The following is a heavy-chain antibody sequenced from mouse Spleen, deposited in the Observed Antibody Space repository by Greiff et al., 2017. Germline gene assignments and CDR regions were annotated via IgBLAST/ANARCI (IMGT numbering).Heavy chain of an antibody. Sequence: EVMLVESEGGLVQPGSSMKLSCTASGFTFSDYYMAWVRQVPEKGLEWVANINYDGSSTYYLDSLKSRFIISGDNAKNILYLQLSSLKSEDTATYYCARDGGNFFAYWGQGTLVTGSA. CDR3: ARDGGNFFAY. CDR2: INYDGSST. V-gene: IGHV5-16*01. CDR1: GFTFSDYY. J-gene: IGHJ3*01. D-gene: IGHD2-1*01.